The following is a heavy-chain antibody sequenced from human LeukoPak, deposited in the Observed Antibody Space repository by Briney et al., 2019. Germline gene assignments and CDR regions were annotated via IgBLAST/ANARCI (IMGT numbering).Heavy chain of an antibody. Sequence: GASVKLSCKASGGTFSSYTISWVRQAPGQGLEWMGRIIPILGIANYAQKFQGRVTITADKSTNTAYMELSSLRSEDTAVYYCARIKSGSYYEDAFDIWGQGTMVTVSS. CDR1: GGTFSSYT. V-gene: IGHV1-69*02. J-gene: IGHJ3*02. D-gene: IGHD1-26*01. CDR2: IIPILGIA. CDR3: ARIKSGSYYEDAFDI.